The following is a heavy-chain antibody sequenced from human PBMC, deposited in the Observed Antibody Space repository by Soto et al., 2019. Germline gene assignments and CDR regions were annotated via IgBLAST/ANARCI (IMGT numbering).Heavy chain of an antibody. CDR3: ARGIVVVVAATGGPVFDY. CDR1: GGSISSGGYY. Sequence: QVQLQESGPGLVKPSQTLSLTCTVSGGSISSGGYYWSWIRQHPGKGLEWIGYIYYSGSTYYNPSLKSRVTISVDTSKNQFSLKLSSVTAADTAVYYCARGIVVVVAATGGPVFDYWGQGTLVTVSS. J-gene: IGHJ4*02. D-gene: IGHD2-15*01. CDR2: IYYSGST. V-gene: IGHV4-31*03.